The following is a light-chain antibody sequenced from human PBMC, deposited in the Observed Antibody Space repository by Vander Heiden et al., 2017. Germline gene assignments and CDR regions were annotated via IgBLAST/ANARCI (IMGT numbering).Light chain of an antibody. CDR2: KAS. J-gene: IGKJ2*01. CDR3: QHYNRYPYT. Sequence: DIQMTQSPSSLSASVGDRGTITCRAGQIISSSLAWYQQKPGQAPKLLIYKASTLASGVPTRFSGSGSGTEFTLTISSLQPDDFATYYCQHYNRYPYTFGQGTKLEIK. CDR1: QIISSS. V-gene: IGKV1-5*03.